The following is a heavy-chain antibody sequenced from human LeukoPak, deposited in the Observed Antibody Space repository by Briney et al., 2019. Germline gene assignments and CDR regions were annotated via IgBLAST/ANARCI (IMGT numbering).Heavy chain of an antibody. CDR2: IYYSGSA. CDR3: ARHPYDYDSSGYHYYFDY. D-gene: IGHD3-22*01. CDR1: GGSISSPSHY. V-gene: IGHV4-39*01. Sequence: PSETLSLTCSVSGGSISSPSHYWSWIRQPPGKGLEWIGSIYYSGSANYNPSLKSRVTMSVDTSKNQFSLKLSSVTATDTAVYSCARHPYDYDSSGYHYYFDYWGQGTLVTVSS. J-gene: IGHJ4*02.